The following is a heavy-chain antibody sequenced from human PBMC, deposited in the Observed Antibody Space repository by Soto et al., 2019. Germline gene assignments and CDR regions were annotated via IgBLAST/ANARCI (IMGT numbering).Heavy chain of an antibody. V-gene: IGHV3-73*01. Sequence: GGSLRLSCAAPGFTFSGSAMHWVRQASGKGLEWVGRIRSKANSYATAYAASVKGRFTISRDDSKNTAYLQMNSLKTEDTAVYYCTRHDPSSIAAAGAFDYWGQGTLVTVSS. CDR2: IRSKANSYAT. CDR3: TRHDPSSIAAAGAFDY. CDR1: GFTFSGSA. J-gene: IGHJ4*02. D-gene: IGHD6-13*01.